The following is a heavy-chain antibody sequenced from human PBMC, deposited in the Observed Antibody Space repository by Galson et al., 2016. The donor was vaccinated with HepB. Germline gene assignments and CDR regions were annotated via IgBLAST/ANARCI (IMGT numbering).Heavy chain of an antibody. CDR2: ISGAYNT. Sequence: SLRLSCAASEFIFEDFAMSWVRQAPGKGLEWVSSISGAYNTYYADSVKGRFTISRDNSKNTLFLQMNSLRAEDTAVYFCARYRDWSLDYWGQGTLVTVSS. CDR1: EFIFEDFA. V-gene: IGHV3-23*01. D-gene: IGHD3-9*01. J-gene: IGHJ4*02. CDR3: ARYRDWSLDY.